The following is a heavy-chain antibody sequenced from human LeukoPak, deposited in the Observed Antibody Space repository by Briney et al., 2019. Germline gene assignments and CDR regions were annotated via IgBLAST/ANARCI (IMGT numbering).Heavy chain of an antibody. CDR3: AGSSGWSRPWYFDL. J-gene: IGHJ2*01. CDR2: IYYSGST. CDR1: GGSISSGGYY. V-gene: IGHV4-31*03. D-gene: IGHD6-19*01. Sequence: SETLSLTCTVSGGSISSGGYYWSWIRQHPGKGLEWIGYIYYSGSTYYNPSLKSRVTISVDTSKNQFSLKLSSVTAADTAVYYCAGSSGWSRPWYFDLWGRGTLVTDSS.